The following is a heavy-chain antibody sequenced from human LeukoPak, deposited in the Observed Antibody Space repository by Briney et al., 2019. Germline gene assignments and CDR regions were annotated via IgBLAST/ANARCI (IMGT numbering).Heavy chain of an antibody. CDR1: GSSISSSSYY. J-gene: IGHJ6*03. CDR3: ARQSWSGYSYYYYYMDV. CDR2: IYYSGST. Sequence: SETLSLTCTVSGSSISSSSYYWGWIRQPPGKGLEWIGSIYYSGSTYYNPSLKSRVTISVDTSKNQFSLKLSSVTAADTAVYYCARQSWSGYSYYYYYMDVWGKGTTVTVSS. D-gene: IGHD1-14*01. V-gene: IGHV4-39*01.